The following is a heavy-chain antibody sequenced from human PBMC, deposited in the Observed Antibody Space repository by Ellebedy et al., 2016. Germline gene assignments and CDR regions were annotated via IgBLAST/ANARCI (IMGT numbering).Heavy chain of an antibody. D-gene: IGHD3-3*02. V-gene: IGHV3-74*01. CDR1: GFTITNSW. CDR3: AREIVASSKGGAFDI. Sequence: GESLKISCVASGFTITNSWMHWVRQAPGKGLVWVSSISSDGRTTRYADSVHGRFTISRDNPKNTLSLQMSSLKAEDTAVYYCAREIVASSKGGAFDIWGQGKMVTVSS. CDR2: ISSDGRTT. J-gene: IGHJ3*02.